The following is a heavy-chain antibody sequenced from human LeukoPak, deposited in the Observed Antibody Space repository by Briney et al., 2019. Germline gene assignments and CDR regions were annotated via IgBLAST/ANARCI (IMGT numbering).Heavy chain of an antibody. D-gene: IGHD3-22*01. CDR3: AREGYYDSSGYS. V-gene: IGHV3-30-3*01. CDR1: GFTFSSYA. J-gene: IGHJ5*02. Sequence: PGGSLRLSCAASGFTFSSYAMHWVRQAPGKGLEWVAVISYDGSNKYYADSVKGRFTISRDNSKNTLYLQMNSLRPEDTAVYYCAREGYYDSSGYSWGQGTLVTVAS. CDR2: ISYDGSNK.